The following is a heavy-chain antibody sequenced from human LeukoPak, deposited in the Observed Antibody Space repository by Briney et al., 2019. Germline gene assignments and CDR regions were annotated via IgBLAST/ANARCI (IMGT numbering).Heavy chain of an antibody. CDR3: ARADYYGSGSYYVFDY. CDR1: GGSISSGDYY. CDR2: IYYSGST. D-gene: IGHD3-10*01. Sequence: SQTLSLTCTVSGGSISSGDYYWSWIRQPPGKGLEWIGYIYYSGSTYYNPSLKSRVIISVDTSKNQFSLKLNSVTAADTAVYYCARADYYGSGSYYVFDYWGQGTLVTVSS. V-gene: IGHV4-30-4*01. J-gene: IGHJ4*02.